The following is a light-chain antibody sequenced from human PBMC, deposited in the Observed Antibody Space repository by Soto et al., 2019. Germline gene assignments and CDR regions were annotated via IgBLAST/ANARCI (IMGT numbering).Light chain of an antibody. J-gene: IGKJ1*01. CDR1: QSVTNSY. Sequence: EIVLTQSPGTLSLSPGERAPLSCRASQSVTNSYVAWYQQQLGQAPRLLIYGASIRATGIPDRFSGSGSGTDFTLTISVLEPEDSAVFYCQQYASSPTFGQGTKVDIK. CDR2: GAS. V-gene: IGKV3-20*01. CDR3: QQYASSPT.